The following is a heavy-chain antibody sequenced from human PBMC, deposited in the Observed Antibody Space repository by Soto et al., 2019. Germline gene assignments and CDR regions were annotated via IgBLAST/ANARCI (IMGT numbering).Heavy chain of an antibody. CDR1: GFTFTSYT. V-gene: IGHV3-21*06. CDR2: ISSSDYI. J-gene: IGHJ4*02. Sequence: GGSLRLSCAASGFTFTSYTMNWVRQAPGKGLEWVSSISSSDYIYYADSMKGRVTISRDNAKNSLFLDMNSLTGEDTAVYYCARARVYATGALDFWGQGTLVTVSS. D-gene: IGHD2-2*01. CDR3: ARARVYATGALDF.